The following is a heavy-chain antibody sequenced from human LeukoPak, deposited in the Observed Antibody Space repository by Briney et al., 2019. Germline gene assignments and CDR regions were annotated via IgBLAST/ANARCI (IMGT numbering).Heavy chain of an antibody. CDR1: GDSVSSNSGA. J-gene: IGHJ5*02. V-gene: IGHV6-1*01. Sequence: SQTLSLTCAISGDSVSSNSGAWNWIRQSPSRGLEWLGRTYYRSKWYNDYAVSVKSRITINPDTSKNQFSLKLSSVTAADTAVYYCAGVCEYQLLWRYNWFDPWGQGTLVTVSS. CDR3: AGVCEYQLLWRYNWFDP. D-gene: IGHD2-2*01. CDR2: TYYRSKWYN.